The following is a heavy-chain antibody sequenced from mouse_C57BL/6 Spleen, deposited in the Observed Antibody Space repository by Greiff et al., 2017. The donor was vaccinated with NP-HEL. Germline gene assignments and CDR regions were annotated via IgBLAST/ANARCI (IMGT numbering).Heavy chain of an antibody. CDR2: IYPGSGNT. CDR1: GYTFTDYY. CDR3: ARRGNYEYDWFAY. D-gene: IGHD2-4*01. V-gene: IGHV1-76*01. J-gene: IGHJ3*01. Sequence: QVQLQQSGAELVRPGASVKLSCKASGYTFTDYYINWVKQRPGQGLEWIARIYPGSGNTYYNEKFKGKATLTAEKSSSTTYMQLSSLTYEDSADYFCARRGNYEYDWFAYWGQGTLFTVSA.